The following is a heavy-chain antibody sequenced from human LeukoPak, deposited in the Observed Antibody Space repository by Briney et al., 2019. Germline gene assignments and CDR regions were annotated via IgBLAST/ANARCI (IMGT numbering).Heavy chain of an antibody. CDR2: ISGSGGRT. Sequence: GGSLRLSCAASGFTFSSYAMSWVRQAPGKGLEWVSPISGSGGRTYYADSVKGRFTISRDNSKNTLYLQMESLRAEDTAVYYCAKSYRAYDSSPLAFDIWGQGTMVTVSS. J-gene: IGHJ3*02. CDR3: AKSYRAYDSSPLAFDI. V-gene: IGHV3-23*01. CDR1: GFTFSSYA. D-gene: IGHD3-22*01.